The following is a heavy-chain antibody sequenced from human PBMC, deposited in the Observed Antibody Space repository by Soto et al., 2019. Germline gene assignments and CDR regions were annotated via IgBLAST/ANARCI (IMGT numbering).Heavy chain of an antibody. D-gene: IGHD3-3*01. CDR3: AKLSTPTLRFLEWLLSPTDY. CDR1: GFTFSSYG. V-gene: IGHV3-30*18. CDR2: ISYDGSNK. J-gene: IGHJ4*02. Sequence: GGSLRLSCSASGFTFSSYGMHWVRQAPGKGLEWVAVISYDGSNKYYADSVKGRFTISRDNSKNTLYLQMNSLRAEDTAVYYCAKLSTPTLRFLEWLLSPTDYWGQGTLVTVSS.